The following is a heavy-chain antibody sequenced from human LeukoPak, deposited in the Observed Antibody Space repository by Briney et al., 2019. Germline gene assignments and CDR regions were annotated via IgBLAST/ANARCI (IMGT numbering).Heavy chain of an antibody. CDR3: ARESNINNWFDP. CDR1: GGSISSGGHP. Sequence: SETLSLTCIVSGGSISSGGHPWSWIRQSPGKGLEWIGYIYDSGSTFYNPSLKSRVTMSIDRSNDQFSLKLSSVTAADTAVYYCARESNINNWFDPWGQGTLVTVSS. V-gene: IGHV4-30-2*06. D-gene: IGHD2/OR15-2a*01. J-gene: IGHJ5*02. CDR2: IYDSGST.